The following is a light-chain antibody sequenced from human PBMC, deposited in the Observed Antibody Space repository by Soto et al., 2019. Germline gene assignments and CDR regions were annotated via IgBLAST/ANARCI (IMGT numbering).Light chain of an antibody. CDR3: CSSAPESTYV. J-gene: IGLJ1*01. CDR2: KGT. Sequence: QSVLAQPASVSGSPGQSITISCTGTSSGVGAYNSVSWYQQHPHKAPQVIIYKGTQRPSGVSNRFSGSTSGNAASLTISGLQADDEADYFCCSSAPESTYVFXTGTKV. V-gene: IGLV2-23*01. CDR1: SSGVGAYNS.